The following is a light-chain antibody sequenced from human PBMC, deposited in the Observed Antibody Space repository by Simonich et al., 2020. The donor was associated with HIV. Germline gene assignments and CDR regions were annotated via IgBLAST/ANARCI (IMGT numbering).Light chain of an antibody. CDR3: QSYDSSLSGYVV. J-gene: IGLJ2*01. CDR2: GSS. V-gene: IGLV1-40*01. Sequence: QSVLTQPPSVSGAPGQRVTLSCAGSSSNIGAGSDLHWYQQLPGTAPKLLIYGSSDRPSGGPDRFSGSKSGTSASLAITGLQAEEEADYYCQSYDSSLSGYVVFGGGTKLTVL. CDR1: SSNIGAGSD.